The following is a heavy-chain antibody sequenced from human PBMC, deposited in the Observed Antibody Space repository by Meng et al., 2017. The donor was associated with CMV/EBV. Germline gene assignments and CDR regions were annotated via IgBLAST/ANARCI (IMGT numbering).Heavy chain of an antibody. J-gene: IGHJ5*02. Sequence: GSVSGSYWSWIRQPPGKGLEWIGEINHSGSTNYNPSLKSRVTISIDTSKNQFSLKLSSVTAADTAVYYCARKRQGFRGDYVWNWFDPWGQGTLVTVSS. V-gene: IGHV4-34*01. D-gene: IGHD4-17*01. CDR2: INHSGST. CDR3: ARKRQGFRGDYVWNWFDP. CDR1: GSVSGSY.